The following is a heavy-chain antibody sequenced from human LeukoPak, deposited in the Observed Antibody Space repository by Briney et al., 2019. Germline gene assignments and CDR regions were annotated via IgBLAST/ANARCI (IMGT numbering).Heavy chain of an antibody. CDR1: GFTFSNYA. CDR2: ISGSGGST. J-gene: IGHJ4*02. D-gene: IGHD6-19*01. CDR3: AKARTVWQWLAPSY. Sequence: PGGSLRLSCAASGFTFSNYAMSWVRQAPGKGLEWVSGISGSGGSTYYADSVKGRFTISRDNPKNTLYLQMNSLRAEDTAVYYCAKARTVWQWLAPSYWGQGTLVTVSS. V-gene: IGHV3-23*01.